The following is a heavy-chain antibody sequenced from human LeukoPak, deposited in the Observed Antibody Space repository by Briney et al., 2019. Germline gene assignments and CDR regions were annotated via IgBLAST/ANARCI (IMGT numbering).Heavy chain of an antibody. J-gene: IGHJ4*02. Sequence: PGGSLRLSCAASGFTFDDYAMHWVRQAPGKGLEWVSGISWNSGSIGYADSVKGRFTISRDNAKNSLYLQMNSLRAEDTALYYCAKDSQGIVGATTVWNYWGQGTLVTVSS. V-gene: IGHV3-9*01. CDR1: GFTFDDYA. CDR2: ISWNSGSI. D-gene: IGHD1-26*01. CDR3: AKDSQGIVGATTVWNY.